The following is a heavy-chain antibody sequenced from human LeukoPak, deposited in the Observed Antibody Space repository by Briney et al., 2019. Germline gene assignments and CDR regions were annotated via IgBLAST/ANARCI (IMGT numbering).Heavy chain of an antibody. CDR1: GFTFSSYG. D-gene: IGHD2-2*01. J-gene: IGHJ6*02. V-gene: IGHV3-30*18. Sequence: GRSLRLSCAASGFTFSSYGMHWVRQAPGKGLEWVAVISYHGSNKYYADSVKGRFTISRDNSKNTLYLQMNSLRAEDTAVYYCAKDRCSSTSCHYYGMDVWGQGTTVTVSS. CDR2: ISYHGSNK. CDR3: AKDRCSSTSCHYYGMDV.